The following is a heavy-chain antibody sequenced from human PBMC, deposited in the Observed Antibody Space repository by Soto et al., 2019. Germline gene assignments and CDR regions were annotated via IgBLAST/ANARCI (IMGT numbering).Heavy chain of an antibody. CDR3: ARGSRGGVATVYDAFDI. D-gene: IGHD5-12*01. V-gene: IGHV4-59*02. Sequence: SETLSLTCSFSGDSVTSHYLTWIRQSPEKGLEWIGYMHYTGFSHYNPSLKSRLTISVDRSKNQFTLKLTSVTVGDTAVYYCARGSRGGVATVYDAFDIWGQGTMVTVSS. CDR1: GDSVTSHY. CDR2: MHYTGFS. J-gene: IGHJ3*02.